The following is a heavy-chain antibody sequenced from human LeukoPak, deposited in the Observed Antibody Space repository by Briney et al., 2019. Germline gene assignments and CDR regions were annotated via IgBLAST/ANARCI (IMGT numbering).Heavy chain of an antibody. CDR3: ARGGSYLYFDN. J-gene: IGHJ4*02. CDR2: ISTSSSTI. CDR1: GFTFSTYN. Sequence: GGSLRLSCSASGFTFSTYNMNWVRQAPGKGLEWVSYISTSSSTIYYTESVKGRFTISRDNAKNSLYLQMTSLRAEDTALYYCARGGSYLYFDNWGQGTLVTVSS. D-gene: IGHD1-26*01. V-gene: IGHV3-48*01.